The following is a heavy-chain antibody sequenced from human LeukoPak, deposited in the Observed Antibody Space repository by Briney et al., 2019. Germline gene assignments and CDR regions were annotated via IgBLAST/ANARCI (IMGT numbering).Heavy chain of an antibody. CDR1: GGSIIDNSFY. V-gene: IGHV4-39*01. CDR3: ARLTDS. Sequence: SETPSLTCTVTGGSIIDNSFYWGWIRQPPGRGLEWIGRIFHSGTTDYNPSLERRVIIAVDTSKNQFSLRLTSVTAADTAVYYCARLTDSWGQGILVTVSS. CDR2: IFHSGTT. J-gene: IGHJ4*02.